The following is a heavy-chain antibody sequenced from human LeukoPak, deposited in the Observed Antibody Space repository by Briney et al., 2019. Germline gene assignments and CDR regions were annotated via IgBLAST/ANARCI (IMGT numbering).Heavy chain of an antibody. V-gene: IGHV1-18*01. D-gene: IGHD3-9*01. CDR1: GYTFTSNG. CDR2: ISAYNGHT. J-gene: IGHJ4*02. Sequence: ASVKVSCKASGYTFTSNGISWVRQAPGQGLEWMGWISAYNGHTNYAQKLQGRVTMTTDTSTGTAYLELRSLTSDDTAVYYCARSPPTGYLYYFDYWGQGTLVTVSS. CDR3: ARSPPTGYLYYFDY.